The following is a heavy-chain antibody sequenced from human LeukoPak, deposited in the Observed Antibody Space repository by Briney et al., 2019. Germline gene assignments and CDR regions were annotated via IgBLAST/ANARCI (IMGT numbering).Heavy chain of an antibody. CDR3: ARHRSLWWPYFDY. D-gene: IGHD2-21*01. Sequence: PSETLSLTCTVSGGSISSYCWSWIRQPPGKGLEWIGYIYYSGSTNYNPSLKSRVTISVDTSKNQFSLKLSSVTAADTAVYYCARHRSLWWPYFDYWGQGTLVTVSS. CDR1: GGSISSYC. J-gene: IGHJ4*02. V-gene: IGHV4-59*08. CDR2: IYYSGST.